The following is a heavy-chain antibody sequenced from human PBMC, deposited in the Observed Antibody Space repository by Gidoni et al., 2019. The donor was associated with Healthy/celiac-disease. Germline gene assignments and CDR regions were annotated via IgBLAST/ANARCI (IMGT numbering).Heavy chain of an antibody. Sequence: QVQLVESGGGLVKPGGSLRLSCAASGFTFSDYYMSWIRQAPGKGLEWVSYISSSSSYTNYADSVKGRFTISRDNAKNSLYLQMNSLRAEDTAVYYCARYLSSGYYPIDYWGQGTLVTVSS. V-gene: IGHV3-11*06. CDR1: GFTFSDYY. J-gene: IGHJ4*02. CDR2: ISSSSSYT. CDR3: ARYLSSGYYPIDY. D-gene: IGHD3-22*01.